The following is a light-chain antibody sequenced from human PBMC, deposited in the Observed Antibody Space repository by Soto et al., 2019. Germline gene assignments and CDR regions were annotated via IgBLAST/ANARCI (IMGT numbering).Light chain of an antibody. V-gene: IGLV1-44*01. CDR3: ASWDDSLHGFYV. CDR1: NANIGGHT. J-gene: IGLJ1*01. Sequence: QSVLTQPPAASGTPGQRGTMSCSGGNANIGGHTVNWYQHRPGSAPTLLIFSNIQRPPGVPARFPGSKPGTSASLAISGLQSGDEGDYYCASWDDSLHGFYVFGTGTKVTVL. CDR2: SNI.